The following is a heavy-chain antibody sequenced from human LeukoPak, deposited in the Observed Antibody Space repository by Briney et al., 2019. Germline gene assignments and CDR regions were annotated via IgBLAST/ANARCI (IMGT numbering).Heavy chain of an antibody. CDR3: AKGAIIGYCSSTSCYSFDY. Sequence: GGSLRLSCAASRFTFSSYGMHWVRQAPGKGLEWVAFIRYDGSNKYYADSVKGRFTISRDNSKNTLYLQMNSLRAEDTAVYYCAKGAIIGYCSSTSCYSFDYWGQGTLVTVSS. CDR1: RFTFSSYG. D-gene: IGHD2-2*01. CDR2: IRYDGSNK. V-gene: IGHV3-30*02. J-gene: IGHJ4*02.